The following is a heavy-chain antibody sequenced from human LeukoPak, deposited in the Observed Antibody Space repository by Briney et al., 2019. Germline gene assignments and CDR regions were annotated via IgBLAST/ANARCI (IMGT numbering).Heavy chain of an antibody. V-gene: IGHV3-30*18. CDR3: AKGRQQWWTFDVLDN. J-gene: IGHJ3*02. CDR2: IPFDGGKK. D-gene: IGHD5-18*01. CDR1: GXTFSSYG. Sequence: PGRSLGLSWAASGXTFSSYGMHLVRQAPAKGLEWVALIPFDGGKKYYADSLKGRFTISRDNSKNTLYLQMNSLTPDDTAVYYCAKGRQQWWTFDVLDNWGQGTMVSVSS.